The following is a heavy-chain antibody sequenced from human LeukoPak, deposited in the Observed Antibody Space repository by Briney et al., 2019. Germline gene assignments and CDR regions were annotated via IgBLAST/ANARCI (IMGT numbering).Heavy chain of an antibody. CDR1: GFTFSSYA. CDR3: TRDPEHYDSSGYYTLKDD. D-gene: IGHD3-22*01. Sequence: GGSLRLSCAASGFTFSSYAMHWVRQAPGKGLEWVAVISYDGSNKYYADSVKGRYTISRDNAKSTLYLQMNSLRAEDTAVYYCTRDPEHYDSSGYYTLKDDWGQGTLVTVSS. CDR2: ISYDGSNK. V-gene: IGHV3-30*04. J-gene: IGHJ4*02.